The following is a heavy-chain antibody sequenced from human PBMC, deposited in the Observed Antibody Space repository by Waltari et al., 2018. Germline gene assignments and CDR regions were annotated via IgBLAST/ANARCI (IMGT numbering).Heavy chain of an antibody. CDR1: GGSISSYY. CDR3: ARSSSSGYYWFDP. Sequence: QVQLQESGPGLVKPSETLSLTCTVPGGSISSYYWSWIRQPPGKGLEWTGYIYYSGSTNYNPSLKSRVTISVDTSKNQFSLKLSSVTAADTAVYYCARSSSSGYYWFDPWGQGTLVTVSS. CDR2: IYYSGST. J-gene: IGHJ5*02. V-gene: IGHV4-59*01. D-gene: IGHD3-22*01.